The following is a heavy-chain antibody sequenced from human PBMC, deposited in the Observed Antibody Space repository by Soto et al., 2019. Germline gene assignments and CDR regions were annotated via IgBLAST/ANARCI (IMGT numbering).Heavy chain of an antibody. V-gene: IGHV3-7*01. D-gene: IGHD6-13*01. CDR1: GFTFSNFW. Sequence: EIQLVESGGDLVQPGGSLRLSCAASGFTFSNFWMRWVRQAPGKGLEWVASIKQDGREKYYLDSVRGRFTISRDNGKNSLYLQMNSLRVEDTALYYCARDSVPAASTDWGQGTLVAVSS. CDR2: IKQDGREK. CDR3: ARDSVPAASTD. J-gene: IGHJ4*02.